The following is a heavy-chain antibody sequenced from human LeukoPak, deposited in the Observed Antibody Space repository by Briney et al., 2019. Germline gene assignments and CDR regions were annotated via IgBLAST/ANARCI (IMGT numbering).Heavy chain of an antibody. CDR3: AKFEGALLGNYYMDV. J-gene: IGHJ6*03. CDR1: GFPFSDFA. V-gene: IGHV3-23*01. CDR2: ISGGGDNT. Sequence: GGPLSLSCAVSGFPFSDFAMSWVRQAPGKGLEWVSTISGGGDNTYFADSVKGRFTISRDNSKNTLFLQMVSLRAEDTAVYYCAKFEGALLGNYYMDVWGKGTKVTVSS.